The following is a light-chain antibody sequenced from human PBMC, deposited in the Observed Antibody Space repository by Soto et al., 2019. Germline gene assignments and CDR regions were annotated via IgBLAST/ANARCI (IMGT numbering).Light chain of an antibody. CDR1: SSDVGGYNY. CDR2: DVS. V-gene: IGLV2-14*01. Sequence: ALTQPASVSGSPGQSTTISCTGTSSDVGGYNYVSWYQQHPGKAPKLMIYDVSNRPSGVSNRFSGSKSGNTASLTISGLQAEDEADYYCTSYTSSSTYVFGTGTKVTVL. CDR3: TSYTSSSTYV. J-gene: IGLJ1*01.